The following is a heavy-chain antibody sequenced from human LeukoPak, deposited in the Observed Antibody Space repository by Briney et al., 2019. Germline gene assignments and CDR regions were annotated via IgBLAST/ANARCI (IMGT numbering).Heavy chain of an antibody. D-gene: IGHD6-19*01. V-gene: IGHV5-51*01. Sequence: GESLKISCKGSGYSFTSYWIGWVRQMPGKGLEWVGVIYPGDSDTRYSPSFQGQVTISVDKSISTAYLHWSSLKASDTAMYYCARPLDAVAGTSSDYWGQGTLLTVSS. CDR1: GYSFTSYW. J-gene: IGHJ4*02. CDR2: IYPGDSDT. CDR3: ARPLDAVAGTSSDY.